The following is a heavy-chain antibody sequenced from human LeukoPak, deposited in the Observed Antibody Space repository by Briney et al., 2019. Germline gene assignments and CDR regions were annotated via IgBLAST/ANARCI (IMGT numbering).Heavy chain of an antibody. CDR2: IYYSGST. J-gene: IGHJ4*02. D-gene: IGHD5-12*01. Sequence: SQTLSLTCTVSGGSISSGDYYWSWIRQPRGKGLEWIGYIYYSGSTYYNPSLKSRVTISVDTSKNQFSLKLSSVTAADTAVYYCARENSGYDSYYFDYWGQGTLVTVSS. CDR1: GGSISSGDYY. CDR3: ARENSGYDSYYFDY. V-gene: IGHV4-30-4*08.